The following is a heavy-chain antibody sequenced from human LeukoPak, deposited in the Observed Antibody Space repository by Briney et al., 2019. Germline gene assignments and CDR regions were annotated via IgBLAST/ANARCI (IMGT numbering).Heavy chain of an antibody. CDR2: MNLYTGNT. V-gene: IGHV1-8*03. J-gene: IGHJ6*03. CDR1: GDTFTRFN. CDR3: ARARVTGDYYYYYMDI. D-gene: IGHD1-20*01. Sequence: VASVKVSCKASGDTFTRFNINWVRQATGQGLEWMGWMNLYTGNTAYAQKFQGRVTITRDTSITTAYMELSSLRSEDTAVYYCARARVTGDYYYYYMDIRGEGTTVIVSS.